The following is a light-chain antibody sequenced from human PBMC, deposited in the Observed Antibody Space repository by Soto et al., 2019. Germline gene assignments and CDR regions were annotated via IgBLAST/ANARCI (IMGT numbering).Light chain of an antibody. Sequence: DIQMTQSPSTLSASVGDRVIITCRASETISNWLAWYHQKPGKAPNLLIYDASTLESGVPSRFSGSGSGTEFTLTISSLQPDDFATYFCQQYYRYSTFGQGTKVEVK. CDR1: ETISNW. CDR3: QQYYRYST. V-gene: IGKV1-5*01. J-gene: IGKJ1*01. CDR2: DAS.